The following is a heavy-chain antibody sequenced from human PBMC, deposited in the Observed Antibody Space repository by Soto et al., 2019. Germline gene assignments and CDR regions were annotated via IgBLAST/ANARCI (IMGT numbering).Heavy chain of an antibody. CDR2: IYWDDDK. CDR1: GFSLSTSGVG. V-gene: IGHV2-5*02. Sequence: SGPTLVKPTQTLTLTCTFSGFSLSTSGVGVGWIRQPPGKALEWLALIYWDDDKRYSPSLKSRLTITKDTSKNQVVLTMTNMDPVDTATYYCAHVLAYSSGWYGYYFDYWGQGTLVTVSS. J-gene: IGHJ4*02. CDR3: AHVLAYSSGWYGYYFDY. D-gene: IGHD6-19*01.